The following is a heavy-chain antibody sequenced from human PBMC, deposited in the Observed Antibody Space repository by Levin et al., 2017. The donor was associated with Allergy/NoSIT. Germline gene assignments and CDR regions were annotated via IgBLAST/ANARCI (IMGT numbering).Heavy chain of an antibody. CDR3: AREGVRYSSGWYDY. CDR1: GFTFSSYW. CDR2: IKQDGSEK. J-gene: IGHJ4*02. Sequence: GGSLRLSCAASGFTFSSYWMSWVRQAPGKGLEWVANIKQDGSEKYYVDSVKGRFTISRDNAKNSLYLQMNSLRAEDTAVYYCAREGVRYSSGWYDYWGQGTLVTVSS. D-gene: IGHD6-19*01. V-gene: IGHV3-7*01.